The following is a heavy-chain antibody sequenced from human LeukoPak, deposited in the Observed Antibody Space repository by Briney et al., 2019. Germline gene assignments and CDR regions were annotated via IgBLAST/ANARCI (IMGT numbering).Heavy chain of an antibody. CDR3: ARDTFYYDSSGLDY. Sequence: PGGSLRLSCAASGFTFSSYSMNWVRQAPGKGLEWVSPISSSTSYIYYADSVKGRFTISRDNAKNSLYLQMNSLRAEDTAVYYCARDTFYYDSSGLDYWGQGTLVTVSS. D-gene: IGHD3-22*01. CDR1: GFTFSSYS. V-gene: IGHV3-21*01. J-gene: IGHJ4*02. CDR2: ISSSTSYI.